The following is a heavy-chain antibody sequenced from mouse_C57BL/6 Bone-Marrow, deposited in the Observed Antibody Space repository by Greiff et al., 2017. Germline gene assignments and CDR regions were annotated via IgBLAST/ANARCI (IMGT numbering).Heavy chain of an antibody. J-gene: IGHJ3*01. Sequence: QVQLQQPGAELVKPGASVKVSCKASGYTFTSYWMHWVKQRPGQGLEWIGRIHPSDSDTNYNQKFKGKATLTVDKSSSTAYMQLSSLTSADSAFYYCARDSSGYAWFAYWCQGTLVTVSA. V-gene: IGHV1-74*01. CDR1: GYTFTSYW. CDR2: IHPSDSDT. CDR3: ARDSSGYAWFAY. D-gene: IGHD3-2*02.